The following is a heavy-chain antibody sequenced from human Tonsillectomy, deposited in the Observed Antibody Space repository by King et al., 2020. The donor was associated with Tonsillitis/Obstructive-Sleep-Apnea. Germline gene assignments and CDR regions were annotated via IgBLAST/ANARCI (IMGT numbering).Heavy chain of an antibody. J-gene: IGHJ6*03. V-gene: IGHV7-4-1*02. CDR2: IKTNTGNP. CDR1: GYTFTNYA. CDR3: ARDLPFYYYLDF. Sequence: VQLVQSGSELKKPGASVKVSCKASGYTFTNYAMNWVRQAPGQGLEWMGWIKTNTGNPTYAQDFTVRFVFSLDNTVSTAYLQVSSLKAEDSVVYYCARDLPFYYYLDFWGKGTTVTVSS.